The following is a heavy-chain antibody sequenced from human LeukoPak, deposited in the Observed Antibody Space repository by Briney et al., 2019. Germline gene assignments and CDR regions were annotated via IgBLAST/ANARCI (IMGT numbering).Heavy chain of an antibody. V-gene: IGHV4-59*01. J-gene: IGHJ6*02. CDR3: ARVTSSGSYWIVYYGMDV. CDR1: GGSISSYY. CDR2: IYYSGST. D-gene: IGHD1-26*01. Sequence: SETLSLTCTVSGGSISSYYWSWIRQHPGKGLEWIGYIYYSGSTNYNPSLKSRVTISVDTSKNQFSLKLSSVTAADTAVYYCARVTSSGSYWIVYYGMDVWGQGTTVTVSS.